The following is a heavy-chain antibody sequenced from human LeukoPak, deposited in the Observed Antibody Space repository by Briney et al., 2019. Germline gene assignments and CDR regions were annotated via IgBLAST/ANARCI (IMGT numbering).Heavy chain of an antibody. CDR2: ISYDGSNK. Sequence: GGSLRLSCAASGFTFSSYAMHWVRQAPGKGLEWVAVISYDGSNKYYADSVKGRFTISRDNSKNTLYLQMNSLRAEDTAVYYCARGWYCSGGSCFWRDAFDIWGQGTMVTVSS. V-gene: IGHV3-30*04. CDR3: ARGWYCSGGSCFWRDAFDI. CDR1: GFTFSSYA. D-gene: IGHD2-15*01. J-gene: IGHJ3*02.